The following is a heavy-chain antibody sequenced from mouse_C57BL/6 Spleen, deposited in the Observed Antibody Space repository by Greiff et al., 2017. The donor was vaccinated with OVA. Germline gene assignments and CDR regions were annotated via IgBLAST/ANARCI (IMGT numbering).Heavy chain of an antibody. J-gene: IGHJ1*03. CDR2: IRNKANNHAT. CDR3: TRRILRGYFDV. V-gene: IGHV6-6*01. D-gene: IGHD1-1*01. CDR1: GFTFSDAW. Sequence: EVMLVESGGGLVQPGGSMKLSCAASGFTFSDAWMDWVRQSPEQGLEWVAEIRNKANNHATYYAESVKGRFTISRDDSKSSVYLQVNSLRAEDTGIYYCTRRILRGYFDVWGTGTTVTVSS.